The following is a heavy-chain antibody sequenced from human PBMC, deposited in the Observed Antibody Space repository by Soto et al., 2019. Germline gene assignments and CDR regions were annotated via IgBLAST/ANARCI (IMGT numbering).Heavy chain of an antibody. CDR2: INAGNGNT. CDR3: ATPIVAFY. CDR1: GYTYTTYA. D-gene: IGHD5-12*01. J-gene: IGHJ4*02. Sequence: ASVKVSCKASGYTYTTYAIHWVRQAPGQRLEWMGWINAGNGNTKYSQKFQGRVIITRDTSAGTAYMELRSLRSEDTAVYYCATPIVAFYWGQGTLVTVSS. V-gene: IGHV1-3*01.